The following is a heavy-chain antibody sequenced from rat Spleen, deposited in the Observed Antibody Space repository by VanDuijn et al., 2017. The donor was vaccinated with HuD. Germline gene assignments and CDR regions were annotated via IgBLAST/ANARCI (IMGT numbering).Heavy chain of an antibody. CDR2: MWSDGDT. CDR3: ARDQRSYYSSPGVMDA. J-gene: IGHJ4*01. V-gene: IGHV2-32*01. CDR1: GFSLTSYH. Sequence: QVQLKESGPGLVQPSQTLSLTCTVSGFSLTSYHVHWVRQPPGKGLEWMGVMWSDGDTSYNSALKTRLSISRDTSKSQVFLKMSSLQTEDTATYYCARDQRSYYSSPGVMDAWGQGASVTVSS. D-gene: IGHD1-2*01.